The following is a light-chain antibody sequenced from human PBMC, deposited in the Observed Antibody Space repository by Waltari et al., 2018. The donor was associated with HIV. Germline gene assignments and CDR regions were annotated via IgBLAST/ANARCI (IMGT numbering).Light chain of an antibody. Sequence: DIVMTQSPDSLAVSLGERATINCKSSQSVLYSSNNKDYLAWYQQKPAQPPKLLFYWASTRESGVPDRFGGSGSGTKFTLTINSLQAEDVAVYYCQQYYSTPVTFGGGTKVEIK. CDR3: QQYYSTPVT. V-gene: IGKV4-1*01. CDR2: WAS. J-gene: IGKJ4*01. CDR1: QSVLYSSNNKDY.